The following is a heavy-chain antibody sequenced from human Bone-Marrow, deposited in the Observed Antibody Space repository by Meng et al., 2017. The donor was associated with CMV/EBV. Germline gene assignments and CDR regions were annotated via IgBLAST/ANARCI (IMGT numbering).Heavy chain of an antibody. J-gene: IGHJ6*02. CDR1: GFTVSSNY. CDR2: IYSGGTP. V-gene: IGHV3-53*01. D-gene: IGHD6-19*01. Sequence: GGSLRLSCAASGFTVSSNYMSWIRQAPGKGLEWVSVIYSGGTPYYADSVKGRFTISRDSAKDSLCLQMSSLRAEDTAVYYCARAAPATVAGYYYGTDVWGQGTTVTVSS. CDR3: ARAAPATVAGYYYGTDV.